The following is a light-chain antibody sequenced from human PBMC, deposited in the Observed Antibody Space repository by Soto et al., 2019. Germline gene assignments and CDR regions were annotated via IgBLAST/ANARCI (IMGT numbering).Light chain of an antibody. J-gene: IGLJ3*02. V-gene: IGLV8-61*01. Sequence: QTVVTQEPSSSVSPGGTVTLTCGLSSGSVSANFYPSWYQQTPGQAPRTLVHNTNTRSSGVPDRFSGSIVGNKASLTITGAQADDESDYDCMLYMSSGIVVFCGGTTVTVL. CDR2: NTN. CDR3: MLYMSSGIVV. CDR1: SGSVSANFY.